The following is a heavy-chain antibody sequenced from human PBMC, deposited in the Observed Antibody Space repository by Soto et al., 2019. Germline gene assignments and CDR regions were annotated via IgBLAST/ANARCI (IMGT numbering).Heavy chain of an antibody. CDR1: GFTFKNYA. D-gene: IGHD5-12*01. CDR3: AKRARGGYNSPIDY. CDR2: ISDSSRRT. Sequence: GGSLRLSCAASGFTFKNYAMNWVRQAPGKGLEWVSGISDSSRRTEYVDSVKGRFSISRDNSKNTLYLQMNSLRVDDTAVYYCAKRARGGYNSPIDYWGQGTLVTVSS. J-gene: IGHJ4*02. V-gene: IGHV3-23*01.